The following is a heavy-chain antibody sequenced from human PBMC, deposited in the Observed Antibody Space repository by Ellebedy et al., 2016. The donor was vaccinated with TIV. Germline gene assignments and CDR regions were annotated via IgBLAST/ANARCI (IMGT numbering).Heavy chain of an antibody. D-gene: IGHD2-15*01. J-gene: IGHJ4*02. CDR2: TSESGGST. CDR3: AKGKVADS. V-gene: IGHV3-23*01. Sequence: GGSLRLSXTDAGVTFSTYAMNWVRQAPGKGLEWVSGTSESGGSTYYADSVKGRFTISRDNSKDTLYLEMNSLRVDDTAVYYCAKGKVADSWGQGTLVTVSS. CDR1: GVTFSTYA.